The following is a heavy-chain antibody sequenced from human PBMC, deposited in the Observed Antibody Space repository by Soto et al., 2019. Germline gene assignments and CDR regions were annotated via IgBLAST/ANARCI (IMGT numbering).Heavy chain of an antibody. CDR2: ITPLFGTP. CDR1: GGTFSSYT. CDR3: ASRYYLPLPEVGSGDTEYFHD. Sequence: QVQLVQSGAEVKKSGSSVKVSCKASGGTFSSYTVGWVRQAPGQGLEWMGGITPLFGTPSYAQKFQGRVTTTAEDSTATAYMELLSLTSEDTAVYYCASRYYLPLPEVGSGDTEYFHDWGQGTLVTVFS. V-gene: IGHV1-69*01. J-gene: IGHJ1*01. D-gene: IGHD2-21*02.